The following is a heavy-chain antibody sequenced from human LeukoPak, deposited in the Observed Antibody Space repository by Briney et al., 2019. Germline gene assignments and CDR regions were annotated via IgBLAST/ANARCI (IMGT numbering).Heavy chain of an antibody. D-gene: IGHD3-10*01. J-gene: IGHJ6*03. CDR1: GFTFSDYY. CDR2: ISSSGSTI. Sequence: GGSLRLSCAASGFTFSDYYMSWIRQAPGKGLEWVSYISSSGSTIYYADSVKGRFTISRDNAKNSLYLQMNILRAEDTAVYYCARDYYNVGYYYYYMDVWGKGTTVTVSS. CDR3: ARDYYNVGYYYYYMDV. V-gene: IGHV3-11*04.